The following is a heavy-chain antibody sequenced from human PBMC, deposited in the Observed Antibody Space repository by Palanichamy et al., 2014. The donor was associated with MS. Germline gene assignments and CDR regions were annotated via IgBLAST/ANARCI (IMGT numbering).Heavy chain of an antibody. Sequence: LVESGGGLVRPGGSLRLSCAASGLDLNVYSVNWVRQTPGKGPEWLSYISSSSGTIYYLDGVKGRFTVSRDNAGNSVSLQMNSLRDEDTAMYYCATRGLFGSFDIWGRGTMVTVSS. V-gene: IGHV3-48*02. CDR1: GLDLNVYS. CDR3: ATRGLFGSFDI. D-gene: IGHD3-16*01. CDR2: ISSSSGTI. J-gene: IGHJ3*02.